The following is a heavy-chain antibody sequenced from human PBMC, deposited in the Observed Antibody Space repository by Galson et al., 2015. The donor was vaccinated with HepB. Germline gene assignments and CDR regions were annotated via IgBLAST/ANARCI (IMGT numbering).Heavy chain of an antibody. CDR3: ARDIVVVVAAHPARTFDI. CDR1: GYTFTSYG. CDR2: ISAYNGNT. D-gene: IGHD2-15*01. Sequence: SVKVSCKASGYTFTSYGISWVRQAPGQGLEWMGWISAYNGNTNYAQKLQGRVAMTTDTSTSTAYMELRSLRSDDTAVYYCARDIVVVVAAHPARTFDIWGQGTMVTVSS. J-gene: IGHJ3*02. V-gene: IGHV1-18*01.